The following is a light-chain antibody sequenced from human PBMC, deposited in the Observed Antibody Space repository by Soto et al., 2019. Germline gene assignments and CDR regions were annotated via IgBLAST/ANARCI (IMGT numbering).Light chain of an antibody. Sequence: DTQMTQSPSTLSASVGDRVTIICRASQYISTWLAWYQQKPGKAPKLLIYKASTLESGVPSRFSGSGSGTEFTLNISSLQPDDFATYYCQQYASYPWTFGQGTKVEIK. CDR1: QYISTW. CDR2: KAS. CDR3: QQYASYPWT. V-gene: IGKV1-5*03. J-gene: IGKJ1*01.